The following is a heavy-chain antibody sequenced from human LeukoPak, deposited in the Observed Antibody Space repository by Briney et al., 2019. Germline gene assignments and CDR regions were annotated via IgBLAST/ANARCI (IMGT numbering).Heavy chain of an antibody. V-gene: IGHV1-2*02. Sequence: ASVKVSCKASGYTFTGYYMHWVRQAPGQGLEWMGWINPNSGGTNYAQKFQGRVTMTRDTSTSTVYMELSSLRSEDTAVYYCARDCLGAVYDYACYWGQGTLVTVSS. CDR2: INPNSGGT. CDR3: ARDCLGAVYDYACY. CDR1: GYTFTGYY. D-gene: IGHD3-16*01. J-gene: IGHJ4*02.